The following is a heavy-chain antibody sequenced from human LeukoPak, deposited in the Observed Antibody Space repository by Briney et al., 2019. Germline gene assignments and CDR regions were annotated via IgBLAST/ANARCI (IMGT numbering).Heavy chain of an antibody. Sequence: PGGPLRLSCAASGFTFSSYAIYWVRQAQGKGLEWVSAISGSGGSIYYTDSVKGRFTISRDNSKNTLYLQMNSLRAEDTAVYYCARESVRRISMRSKGFFDYWGRGTRVTVSS. CDR1: GFTFSSYA. CDR2: ISGSGGSI. V-gene: IGHV3-23*01. D-gene: IGHD3-22*01. CDR3: ARESVRRISMRSKGFFDY. J-gene: IGHJ4*02.